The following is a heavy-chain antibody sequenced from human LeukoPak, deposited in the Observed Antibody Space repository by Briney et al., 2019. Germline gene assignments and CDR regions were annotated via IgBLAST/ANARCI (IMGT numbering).Heavy chain of an antibody. CDR1: GFTFSSYA. J-gene: IGHJ6*03. Sequence: TGGSLRLSCAASGFTFSSYAMSRVRQAPGKGLEWVSAISGSGGSTYYADSVKGRFTISRDNSKNTLYLQMNSLRAEDTAVYYCASVVTRFNYYYYYMDVWGKGTTVTVSS. CDR3: ASVVTRFNYYYYYMDV. CDR2: ISGSGGST. D-gene: IGHD4-23*01. V-gene: IGHV3-23*01.